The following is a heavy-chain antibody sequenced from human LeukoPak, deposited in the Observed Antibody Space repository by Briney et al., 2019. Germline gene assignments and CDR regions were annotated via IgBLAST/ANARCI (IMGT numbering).Heavy chain of an antibody. Sequence: GASVKVSCKASGYTFTSYYMHWVRLAPGQGLEWMGIINPSAGSTIYAQKFQGRVTMTRDMSTSTAYMELSRLRSDDTAVYYCARANMVRGVGSFFDRNWFDPWGQGTLVTVSS. V-gene: IGHV1-46*01. J-gene: IGHJ5*02. D-gene: IGHD3-10*01. CDR2: INPSAGST. CDR1: GYTFTSYY. CDR3: ARANMVRGVGSFFDRNWFDP.